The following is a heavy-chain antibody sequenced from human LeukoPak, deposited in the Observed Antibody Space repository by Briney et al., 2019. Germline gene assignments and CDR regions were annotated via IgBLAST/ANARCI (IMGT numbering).Heavy chain of an antibody. D-gene: IGHD6-19*01. J-gene: IGHJ3*02. V-gene: IGHV1-18*01. CDR2: ISAYNGNT. Sequence: ASVKVSCKASGGTFSSYGISWVRQAPGQGLEWMGWISAYNGNTNYAQKLQGRVTMTTDTSTSTAYMELRSLRSDDTAVYYCARDLSQVAGTEAFDIWGQGTMVTVSS. CDR1: GGTFSSYG. CDR3: ARDLSQVAGTEAFDI.